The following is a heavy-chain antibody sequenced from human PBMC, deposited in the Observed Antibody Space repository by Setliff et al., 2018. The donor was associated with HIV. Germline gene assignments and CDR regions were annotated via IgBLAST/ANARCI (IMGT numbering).Heavy chain of an antibody. D-gene: IGHD3-9*01. J-gene: IGHJ4*02. CDR2: ISYDGTNE. V-gene: IGHV3-30*04. Sequence: PGGSLRLSCAASGFNFSRNDMHWVRQAPGKGLEWTAAISYDGTNEWYADSVKGRFTISRDNSQNTVFLQMDSLRPEDTAFYSCARGQGILIGGDYWGPGTLVTVSS. CDR3: ARGQGILIGGDY. CDR1: GFNFSRND.